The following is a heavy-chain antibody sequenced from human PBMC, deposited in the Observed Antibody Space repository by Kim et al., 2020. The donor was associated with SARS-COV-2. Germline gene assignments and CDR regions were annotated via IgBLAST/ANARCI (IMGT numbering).Heavy chain of an antibody. CDR3: ARLGPGLLNWFDP. D-gene: IGHD1-26*01. J-gene: IGHJ5*02. V-gene: IGHV4-39*01. Sequence: YYTPSLKSRVTISVDTSKNQFSLTLSSVTAADTAVYYCARLGPGLLNWFDPWGQGTLVTVSS.